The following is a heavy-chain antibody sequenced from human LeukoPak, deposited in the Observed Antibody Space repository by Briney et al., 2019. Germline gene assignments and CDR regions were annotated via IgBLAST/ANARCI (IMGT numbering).Heavy chain of an antibody. D-gene: IGHD5-18*01. CDR3: ARERGYTYGNSLYYFDY. J-gene: IGHJ4*02. Sequence: PGGSLRLSCAASGFTFSSNYMSWVRQAPGKGLEWVSVIHSDGSTFYSDSVKGRCTISRDNSKNTLSLQMNSLRAEDTAVYYCARERGYTYGNSLYYFDYWGQGTLVTVSS. CDR2: IHSDGST. CDR1: GFTFSSNY. V-gene: IGHV3-53*01.